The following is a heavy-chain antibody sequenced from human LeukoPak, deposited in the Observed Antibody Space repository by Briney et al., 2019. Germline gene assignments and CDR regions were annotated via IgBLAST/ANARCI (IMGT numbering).Heavy chain of an antibody. J-gene: IGHJ6*02. Sequence: PGGSLRLSCAASGFTFSSYEMNWVRQAPGKGLEWVSYISSSGSTIYYADSVKGRFTISRDNAKNSLYLQMNSLRAEDTAVYYCARDRQWLVYGMDVWGQGTTVTVSS. V-gene: IGHV3-48*03. CDR3: ARDRQWLVYGMDV. CDR2: ISSSGSTI. CDR1: GFTFSSYE. D-gene: IGHD6-19*01.